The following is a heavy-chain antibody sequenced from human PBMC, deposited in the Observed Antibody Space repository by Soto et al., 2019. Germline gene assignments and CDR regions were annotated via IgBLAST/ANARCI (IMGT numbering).Heavy chain of an antibody. V-gene: IGHV2-5*02. CDR3: AHDSGGSSFIYFDY. Sequence: QITLKESGPTLVKPTQTLTLTCTFSGFSLSTSGVGVGWIRQPPGKALEWLALIYWDDDKRYSPSLKSRLTITKDTAKNQVVLTMTNMDPVDTATYYCAHDSGGSSFIYFDYWGQGTLVTVSS. CDR1: GFSLSTSGVG. CDR2: IYWDDDK. D-gene: IGHD6-6*01. J-gene: IGHJ4*02.